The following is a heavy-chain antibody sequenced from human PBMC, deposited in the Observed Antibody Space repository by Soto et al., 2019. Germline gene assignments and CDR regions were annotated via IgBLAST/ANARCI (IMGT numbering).Heavy chain of an antibody. CDR2: ISGSGART. CDR3: ASAIVGPDMLFDY. J-gene: IGHJ4*02. D-gene: IGHD1-26*01. V-gene: IGHV3-21*01. Sequence: GGLLRLSCAASGFTFSSYSMNWVRQAPGKGLEWVSTISGSGARTYYADSVQGRFTISRDNAKNSLYLQMNSLRAEDTAVYYCASAIVGPDMLFDYWGPGALVTVSS. CDR1: GFTFSSYS.